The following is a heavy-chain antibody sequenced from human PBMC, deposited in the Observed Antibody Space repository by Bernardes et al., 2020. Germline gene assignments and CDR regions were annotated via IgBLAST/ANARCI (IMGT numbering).Heavy chain of an antibody. CDR1: GFTFSSYA. J-gene: IGHJ5*02. D-gene: IGHD4-17*01. V-gene: IGHV3-23*01. Sequence: GGSLRLSCAASGFTFSSYAMSWVRQAPGKGLEWVSAISGSGGSTYYADSVKGRFTISRDNSKNTLYLQMNSLRAEDMAVYYCAKGSHDYGDYWFDPWGQGTLVTVSS. CDR3: AKGSHDYGDYWFDP. CDR2: ISGSGGST.